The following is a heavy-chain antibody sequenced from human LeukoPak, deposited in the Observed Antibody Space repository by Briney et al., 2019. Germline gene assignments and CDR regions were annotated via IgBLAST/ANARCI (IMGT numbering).Heavy chain of an antibody. V-gene: IGHV3-33*01. CDR3: ARGRRIGASLVDY. CDR2: NK. Sequence: NKYYADSVKGRFTISRDNSKNMLYLQMNSLRAEDTAVYYCARGRRIGASLVDYWGQGTLVTVSS. J-gene: IGHJ4*02. D-gene: IGHD1-26*01.